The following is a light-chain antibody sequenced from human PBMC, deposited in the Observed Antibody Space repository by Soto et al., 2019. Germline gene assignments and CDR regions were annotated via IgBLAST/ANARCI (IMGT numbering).Light chain of an antibody. CDR2: EVT. J-gene: IGLJ1*01. V-gene: IGLV2-14*01. CDR3: VSYATSTTLYV. Sequence: LTQPASVSGSPGQSITISCTGTSGDIGSYNRVSWYQQHPGKAPKLIIYEVTDRPSGVSNRFSGSKSGNTASLTISGLQAEDEADYYCVSYATSTTLYVFGSGTKVTVL. CDR1: SGDIGSYNR.